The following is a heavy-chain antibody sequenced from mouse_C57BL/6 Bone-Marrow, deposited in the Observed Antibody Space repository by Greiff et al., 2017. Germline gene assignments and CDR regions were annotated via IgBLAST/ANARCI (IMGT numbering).Heavy chain of an antibody. CDR3: ARDPSYYYGSSRYWYFDV. CDR2: ISYDGSN. V-gene: IGHV3-6*01. J-gene: IGHJ1*03. D-gene: IGHD1-1*01. Sequence: VQLQESGPGLVKPSQSLSLTCPVTGYSITSGYYWNWIRQFPGNKLEWMGYISYDGSNNYNPSLKNRISITRDTSKNQFFLKLNSVTTEDTATYYCARDPSYYYGSSRYWYFDVWGTGTTVTVSS. CDR1: GYSITSGYY.